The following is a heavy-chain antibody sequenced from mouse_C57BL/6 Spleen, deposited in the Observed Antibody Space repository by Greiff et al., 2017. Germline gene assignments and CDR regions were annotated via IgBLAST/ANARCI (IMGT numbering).Heavy chain of an antibody. Sequence: VQLKQSGPGMVKPSQSLSLTCTVTGYSITSGYDWHWIRHFPGNKLEWMGYISYSGSTNYNPSLKSRISITHDTSKNHFFLKLNSLTTEDTATYYCARDGKGGAMDYWGQGTSVTVSS. D-gene: IGHD2-1*01. CDR3: ARDGKGGAMDY. V-gene: IGHV3-1*01. CDR2: ISYSGST. J-gene: IGHJ4*01. CDR1: GYSITSGYD.